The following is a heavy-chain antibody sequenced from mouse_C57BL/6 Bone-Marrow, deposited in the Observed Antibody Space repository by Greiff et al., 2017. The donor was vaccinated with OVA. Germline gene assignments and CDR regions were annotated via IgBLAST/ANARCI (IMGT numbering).Heavy chain of an antibody. V-gene: IGHV5-4*01. CDR3: ARDYYGSSYCDY. J-gene: IGHJ2*01. D-gene: IGHD1-1*01. CDR1: GFTFSSYA. Sequence: EVQLKESGGGLVKPGGSLKLSCAASGFTFSSYAMSWVRQTPAKRLEWVATISDGGSYTYYTDNVQGRFTISRDNAKNDLYLQMRHLKSEDTDMYYSARDYYGSSYCDYWGQGTTLTVSS. CDR2: ISDGGSYT.